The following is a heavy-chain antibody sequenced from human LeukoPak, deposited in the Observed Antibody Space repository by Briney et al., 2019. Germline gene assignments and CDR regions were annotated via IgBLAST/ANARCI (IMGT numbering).Heavy chain of an antibody. J-gene: IGHJ4*02. CDR2: ISGSGGST. V-gene: IGHV3-23*01. D-gene: IGHD6-19*01. Sequence: GGSLRLSCAASGFTFSSYAMSWVRQAPGKGLEWVSVISGSGGSTYYADSVKGRFTISRDNSKNTLYLQMNSLRAEDTAVYYCAKERELVVTGNYFDYWGQGTLVTVSS. CDR1: GFTFSSYA. CDR3: AKERELVVTGNYFDY.